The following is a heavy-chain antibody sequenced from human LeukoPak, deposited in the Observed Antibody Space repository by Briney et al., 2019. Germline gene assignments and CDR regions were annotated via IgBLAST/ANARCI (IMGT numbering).Heavy chain of an antibody. CDR1: GYTFTGYY. CDR3: ARDYRSGSYFYYFDY. Sequence: ASVKVSCKASGYTFTGYYMHWVRQAPGQGLEWMGWINPNSGGTNYAQKFQGRVTMTRDTSISTAYMELSRLRSDDTAVYYCARDYRSGSYFYYFDYWGQGTLVTVSS. V-gene: IGHV1-2*02. CDR2: INPNSGGT. J-gene: IGHJ4*02. D-gene: IGHD1-26*01.